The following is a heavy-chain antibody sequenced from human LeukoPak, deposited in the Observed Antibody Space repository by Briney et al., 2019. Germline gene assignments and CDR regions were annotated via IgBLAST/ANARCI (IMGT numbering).Heavy chain of an antibody. D-gene: IGHD3-16*01. J-gene: IGHJ4*02. Sequence: RPGGSLRLSCAASGFTFSSYAMSWVRQAPGKGLEWVSSISSSSSYIYYADSVKGRFTISRDNAKNSLYLQMNSLRAEDTAVYYCARAPRAYGPFDYWGQGTLVTVSS. CDR3: ARAPRAYGPFDY. CDR1: GFTFSSYA. CDR2: ISSSSSYI. V-gene: IGHV3-21*01.